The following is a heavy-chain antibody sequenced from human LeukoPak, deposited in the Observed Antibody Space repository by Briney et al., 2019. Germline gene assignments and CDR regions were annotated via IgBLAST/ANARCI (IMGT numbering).Heavy chain of an antibody. CDR1: GFTFSSYS. CDR2: ISSSSSTI. CDR3: ARDMYYDILTGSKVDI. J-gene: IGHJ3*02. D-gene: IGHD3-9*01. V-gene: IGHV3-48*01. Sequence: GGSLRLSCAASGFTFSSYSMNWVRQAPGKGVEWVSYISSSSSTIYYADSVKGRFTISRDNAKNSLYLQTNSLRAEDTAVYYCARDMYYDILTGSKVDIWGQGTMVTVSS.